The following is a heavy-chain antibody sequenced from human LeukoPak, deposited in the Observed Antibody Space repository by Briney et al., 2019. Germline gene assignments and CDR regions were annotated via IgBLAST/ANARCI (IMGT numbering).Heavy chain of an antibody. CDR2: IIPIFGTA. CDR3: ARGITMVRGVIIGTFDY. D-gene: IGHD3-10*01. Sequence: ASVKVSCKASGYTCTSYGISWVRQAPGQGLEWMGGIIPIFGTANYAQKFQGRVTITADESTSTAYMELSSLRSEDTAVYYCARGITMVRGVIIGTFDYWGQGTLVTVSS. V-gene: IGHV1-69*13. J-gene: IGHJ4*02. CDR1: GYTCTSYG.